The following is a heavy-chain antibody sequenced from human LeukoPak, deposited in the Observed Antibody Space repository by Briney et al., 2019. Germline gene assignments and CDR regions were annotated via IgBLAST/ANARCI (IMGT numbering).Heavy chain of an antibody. CDR2: INHSGST. CDR3: ARLYFYADAMRDN. Sequence: PSETLSLTCAVYGGSFSGYYWSWIRQPPGKGLEWIGEINHSGSTNYNPSLKSRVTISVDTSKNQFSLKLSSVTAADTAVYYCARLYFYADAMRDNWGQGTLVTVSS. J-gene: IGHJ4*02. D-gene: IGHD4-17*01. CDR1: GGSFSGYY. V-gene: IGHV4-34*01.